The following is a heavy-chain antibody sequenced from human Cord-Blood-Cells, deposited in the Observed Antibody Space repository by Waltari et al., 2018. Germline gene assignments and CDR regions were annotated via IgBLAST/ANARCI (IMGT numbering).Heavy chain of an antibody. CDR2: INPNIGGT. CDR3: ARGDITIFGVVIPNWFDP. J-gene: IGHJ5*02. V-gene: IGHV1-2*02. Sequence: QVQLVQSGAEVKKPGASVKASCKAPGYPFTGTYMPGVRQPPGQGLEGMGGINPNIGGTTYAQKFQGRVTRTRDTSISTAYMELSRLRSDDTAVYYCARGDITIFGVVIPNWFDPWGQGTLVTVSS. CDR1: GYPFTGTY. D-gene: IGHD3-3*01.